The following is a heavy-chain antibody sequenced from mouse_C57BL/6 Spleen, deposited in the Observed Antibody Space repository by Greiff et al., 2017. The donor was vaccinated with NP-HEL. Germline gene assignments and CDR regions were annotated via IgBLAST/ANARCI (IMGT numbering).Heavy chain of an antibody. CDR2: IYPGSGNT. V-gene: IGHV1-76*01. CDR1: GYTFTDYY. D-gene: IGHD2-4*01. Sequence: VQLQQSGAELVRPGASVKLSCKASGYTFTDYYINWVKQRPGQGLEWIARIYPGSGNTYYNEKFKGKATLTAEKSSSTAYMQLSSLTSEDSAVYFCARNDYDGPWFAYWGKGTLVTVSA. CDR3: ARNDYDGPWFAY. J-gene: IGHJ3*01.